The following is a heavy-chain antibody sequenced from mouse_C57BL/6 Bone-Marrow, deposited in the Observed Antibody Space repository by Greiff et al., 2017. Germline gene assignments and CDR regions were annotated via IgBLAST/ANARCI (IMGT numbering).Heavy chain of an antibody. CDR2: IDPETGGT. J-gene: IGHJ3*01. Sequence: QVQLQQSGAELVRPGASVTLSCKASGYTFTDYEMHWVKQTPVHGLEWIGAIDPETGGTAYNQKFKGKAILTADKSSSTAYMELRSLTSEDSAVYYCTIYYYGSSYVWFAYWGQGTLVTVSA. V-gene: IGHV1-15*01. D-gene: IGHD1-1*01. CDR1: GYTFTDYE. CDR3: TIYYYGSSYVWFAY.